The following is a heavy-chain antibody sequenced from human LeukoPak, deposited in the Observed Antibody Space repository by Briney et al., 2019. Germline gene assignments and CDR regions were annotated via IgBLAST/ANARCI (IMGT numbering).Heavy chain of an antibody. CDR1: GFTFTNNA. J-gene: IGHJ4*02. CDR2: INHDGGDK. V-gene: IGHV3-7*02. Sequence: GGSLRLSCAMSGFTFTNNAMTWVRQAPGKGLEWVANINHDGGDKNYVDSVKGRFTISRDNAKSSLYLQMNSLRVEDTAVYYCAITGGPTVTAFDLWGQGILVTVSS. CDR3: AITGGPTVTAFDL. D-gene: IGHD4-17*01.